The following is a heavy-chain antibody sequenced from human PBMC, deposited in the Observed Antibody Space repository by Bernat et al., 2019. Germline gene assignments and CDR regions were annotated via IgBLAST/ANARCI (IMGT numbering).Heavy chain of an antibody. CDR2: INHSGST. CDR3: ARENDYGDEVNWFDP. D-gene: IGHD4-17*01. Sequence: QVQLQQWGAGLLKPSETLSLTCAVYGGSFSGYYWSWIRQPPGKGLEWIGEINHSGSTNYNPFLKSRVTISVDKSKNQFSLKLRSVTAADTAVYYCARENDYGDEVNWFDPWGQGTLVTVSS. CDR1: GGSFSGYY. J-gene: IGHJ5*02. V-gene: IGHV4-34*01.